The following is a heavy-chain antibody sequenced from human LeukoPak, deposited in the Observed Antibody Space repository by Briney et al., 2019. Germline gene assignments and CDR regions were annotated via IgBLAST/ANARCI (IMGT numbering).Heavy chain of an antibody. D-gene: IGHD3-22*01. V-gene: IGHV3-48*01. J-gene: IGHJ4*02. CDR2: ISSNTRVI. CDR1: GFTFSSYN. CDR3: ARDYDNSGFDY. Sequence: GGSLRLSCAASGFTFSSYNMNWVRQAPGKGLEWVSYISSNTRVIHYADSVKGRFTISRDNGKNSLYLQVNSLRAEDTAVYYCARDYDNSGFDYWGQGTLVTVSS.